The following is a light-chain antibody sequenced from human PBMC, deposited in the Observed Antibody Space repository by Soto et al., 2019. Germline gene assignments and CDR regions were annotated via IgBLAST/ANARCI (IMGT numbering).Light chain of an antibody. CDR2: GAS. Sequence: EIVMTQSPATLSVSPGERATLSCRASQSVSSNLAWYQQKPGQAPRLLIYGASTRATGIPARFSGSGSGTEFTLTISSLQSEDLAVYSCQQYNNWPPLTFGGWTKVDIK. J-gene: IGKJ4*01. V-gene: IGKV3-15*01. CDR3: QQYNNWPPLT. CDR1: QSVSSN.